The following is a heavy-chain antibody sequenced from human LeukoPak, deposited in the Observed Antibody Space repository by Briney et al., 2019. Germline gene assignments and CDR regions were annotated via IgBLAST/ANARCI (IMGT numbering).Heavy chain of an antibody. CDR2: IYYSGST. Sequence: SETLSLTCTVSGGSISSSSYYWGWIRQPPGKGLEWTGSIYYSGSTYYNPSLKSRVTISVDTSKNQFSLKLSSVTAADTAVYYCARPGVLLWFGELLSVDYFDYWGQGTLVTVSS. V-gene: IGHV4-39*01. J-gene: IGHJ4*02. CDR1: GGSISSSSYY. CDR3: ARPGVLLWFGELLSVDYFDY. D-gene: IGHD3-10*01.